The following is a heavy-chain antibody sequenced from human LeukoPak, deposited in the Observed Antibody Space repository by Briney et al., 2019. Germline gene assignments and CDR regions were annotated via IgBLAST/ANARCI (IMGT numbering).Heavy chain of an antibody. Sequence: ASVKVSCKASGYTFTSYDFNWVRQATGQRPEWMGWMSPNSGDTGYAQKFQDRATMTRNTSISTAYMELSSLRSDDTAVYYCARGPPNWGYDYWGPGTLVTVSS. D-gene: IGHD7-27*01. V-gene: IGHV1-8*01. J-gene: IGHJ4*02. CDR1: GYTFTSYD. CDR3: ARGPPNWGYDY. CDR2: MSPNSGDT.